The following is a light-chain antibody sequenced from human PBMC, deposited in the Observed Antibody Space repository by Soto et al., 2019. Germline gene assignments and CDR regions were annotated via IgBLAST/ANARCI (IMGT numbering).Light chain of an antibody. CDR3: QHYKNYPWT. V-gene: IGKV1-8*01. CDR2: GAS. CDR1: QDVGRY. Sequence: AIRMTQSPSSLSASAGDRVAIACRASQDVGRYLAWNQQKPGQAPKLLIYGASTLQSGVPSRFSGGGSGTDFTLTISCLQSEDFATYYCQHYKNYPWTFGQGTEVEIK. J-gene: IGKJ1*01.